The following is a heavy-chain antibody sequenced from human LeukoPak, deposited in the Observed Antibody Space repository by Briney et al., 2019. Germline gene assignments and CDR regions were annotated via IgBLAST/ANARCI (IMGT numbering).Heavy chain of an antibody. CDR3: ARDPDIVGVGDGGRKGGEGGFEP. V-gene: IGHV1-8*01. Sequence: GASVKVSCKASGYTFTNYDINWVRQATGQGLEWMGWMNPKSGNTGYAQKFQGRVTMTRDTSISTVYMELTSLRSEDTPVYYCARDPDIVGVGDGGRKGGEGGFEPWGPGTLGTGSS. J-gene: IGHJ5*01. CDR1: GYTFTNYD. D-gene: IGHD2-15*01. CDR2: MNPKSGNT.